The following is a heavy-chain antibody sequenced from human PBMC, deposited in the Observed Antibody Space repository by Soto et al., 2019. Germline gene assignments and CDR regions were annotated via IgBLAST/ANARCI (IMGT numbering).Heavy chain of an antibody. Sequence: SGGSLRLSCAASGFTFNNFAMNWVRQAPGKGLEWVASISYDGRHKSYADSVQGRFTISRDDSKNTVYLQMSALGTEDTATYYCARSKRRYCGSDCYMFDLWGQGNLVTVSS. CDR2: ISYDGRHK. J-gene: IGHJ5*02. CDR1: GFTFNNFA. V-gene: IGHV3-30*04. D-gene: IGHD2-21*02. CDR3: ARSKRRYCGSDCYMFDL.